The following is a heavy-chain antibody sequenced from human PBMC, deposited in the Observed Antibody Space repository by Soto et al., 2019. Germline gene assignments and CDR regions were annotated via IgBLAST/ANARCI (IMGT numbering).Heavy chain of an antibody. CDR2: ISSSSNYK. CDR3: ARVVDYYDPYYYGMDV. J-gene: IGHJ6*02. D-gene: IGHD3-22*01. Sequence: GGSLRLSCAASGFTLSSYSMNWVRQAPGKGLEWVSSISSSSNYKYYADSVKGRFTISRDNAKNSLYLQMNSLRAEDTAVYYCARVVDYYDPYYYGMDVWGQGTTVTVSS. CDR1: GFTLSSYS. V-gene: IGHV3-21*01.